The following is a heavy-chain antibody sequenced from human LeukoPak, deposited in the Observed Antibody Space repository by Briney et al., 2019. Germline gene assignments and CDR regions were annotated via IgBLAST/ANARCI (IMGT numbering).Heavy chain of an antibody. CDR2: IHSSGNT. Sequence: SATLSLTCTVSGYSISSGYYWGWIRQPPGKRLEWVGSIHSSGNTYYNPTLKSRVTISVDKSKNQFSLKLSSVTAADTAVYYCARGVVVAATVDYWGQGTLVTVSS. J-gene: IGHJ4*02. V-gene: IGHV4-38-2*02. CDR1: GYSISSGYY. CDR3: ARGVVVAATVDY. D-gene: IGHD2-15*01.